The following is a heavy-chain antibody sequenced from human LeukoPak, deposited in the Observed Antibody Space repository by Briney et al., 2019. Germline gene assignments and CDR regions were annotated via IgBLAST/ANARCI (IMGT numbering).Heavy chain of an antibody. CDR1: GFTFGSYW. D-gene: IGHD6-19*01. V-gene: IGHV3-7*01. Sequence: PGGSLRLSCAASGFTFGSYWMSWVRQAPGKGLEWVANIKQDGSEKYYVDSVKGRFTISRDNAKNSLYLQMNSLRAEDTAVYYCARVDSGYSSGWYGDTFDYWGQGTLVTVSS. CDR2: IKQDGSEK. CDR3: ARVDSGYSSGWYGDTFDY. J-gene: IGHJ4*02.